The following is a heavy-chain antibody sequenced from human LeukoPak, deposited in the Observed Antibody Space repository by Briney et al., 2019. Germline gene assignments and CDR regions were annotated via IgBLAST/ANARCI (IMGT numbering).Heavy chain of an antibody. D-gene: IGHD4-17*01. J-gene: IGHJ6*02. CDR1: GGSISSGGYY. CDR2: IYYSGST. CDR3: AREEGITGVTTMKGRESGHYYYGMDV. Sequence: SETLSLTCTVSGGSISSGGYYWSWIRQHPGKGLEWIGYIYYSGSTYYNPSLKSRVTISVDTSKNQFSLKLSSVTAADTAVYYCAREEGITGVTTMKGRESGHYYYGMDVWGQGTTVTVSS. V-gene: IGHV4-31*03.